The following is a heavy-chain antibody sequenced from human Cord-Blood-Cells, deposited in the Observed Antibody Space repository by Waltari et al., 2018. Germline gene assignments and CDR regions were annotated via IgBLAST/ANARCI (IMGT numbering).Heavy chain of an antibody. CDR1: GFTFTSSA. CDR2: IVVGSGNT. D-gene: IGHD3-9*01. V-gene: IGHV1-58*01. CDR3: AATPTYDILTGYYNYFDY. J-gene: IGHJ4*02. Sequence: VKVSCKASGFTFTSSAVQWVRQARGQRLEWIGWIVVGSGNTNYAQKFQERVTITRDMSTSTAYMELSSLRSEDTAVYYCAATPTYDILTGYYNYFDYWGQGTLVTVSS.